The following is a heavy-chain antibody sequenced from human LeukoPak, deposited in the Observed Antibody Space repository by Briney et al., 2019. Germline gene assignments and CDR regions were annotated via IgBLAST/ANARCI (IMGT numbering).Heavy chain of an antibody. CDR2: IYYSGST. V-gene: IGHV4-59*01. J-gene: IGHJ6*02. CDR1: GGSISSYY. Sequence: PSETLSLTCPVSGGSISSYYWSWIRQPPGKGLEWIGYIYYSGSTNYNPSLKSRVTISVDTSKNQFSLKLSSVTAADTAVYYCARDNWNYGSSMDVWGQGTTVTVSS. D-gene: IGHD1-7*01. CDR3: ARDNWNYGSSMDV.